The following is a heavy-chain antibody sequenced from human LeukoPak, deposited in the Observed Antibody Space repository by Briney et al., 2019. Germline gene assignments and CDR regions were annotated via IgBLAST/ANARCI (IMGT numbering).Heavy chain of an antibody. D-gene: IGHD3-22*01. CDR1: GYRFNAYW. CDR2: IYPDDSDT. CDR3: ARPNITSYYDSRGYDAFDV. J-gene: IGHJ3*01. Sequence: GESLKISCKGSGYRFNAYWIAWVRQMPGKGLEWMGIIYPDDSDTRYSPSFQGQVTISADKSVRTTYLQWSSLKASDTAMYYCARPNITSYYDSRGYDAFDVWGQGTMVTVSS. V-gene: IGHV5-51*01.